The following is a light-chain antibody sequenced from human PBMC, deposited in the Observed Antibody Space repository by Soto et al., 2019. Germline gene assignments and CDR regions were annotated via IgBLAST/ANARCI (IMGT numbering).Light chain of an antibody. V-gene: IGKV3-15*01. Sequence: EIVMTQSPATLSVSPGERATLSCRASESVSRNLAWYQQKPGQAPRLLIYGASIRDTDIPVRFSGSGSGTDFTLTIISLHSEDCAVYYCQHYHNWPPWTFGQGTKVEVK. CDR2: GAS. J-gene: IGKJ1*01. CDR3: QHYHNWPPWT. CDR1: ESVSRN.